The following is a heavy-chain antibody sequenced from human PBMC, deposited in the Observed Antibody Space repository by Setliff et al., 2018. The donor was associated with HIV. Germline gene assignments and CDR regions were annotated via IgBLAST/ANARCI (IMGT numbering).Heavy chain of an antibody. V-gene: IGHV3-30*09. CDR1: GFIFGDYA. J-gene: IGHJ3*02. CDR2: VSYDGTKT. Sequence: GGSLRLSCAASGFIFGDYAIHCVRQAPGKGLEWVAAVSYDGTKTYYADSVKGRFALSRDNSKDTAFLQMNSLTVEDTAVYYCARDPRVDAFDIWGRGTVVTVSS. CDR3: ARDPRVDAFDI.